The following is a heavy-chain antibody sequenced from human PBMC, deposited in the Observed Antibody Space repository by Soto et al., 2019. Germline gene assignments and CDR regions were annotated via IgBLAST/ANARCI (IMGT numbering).Heavy chain of an antibody. D-gene: IGHD2-8*01. CDR2: ISGSGGST. J-gene: IGHJ5*02. V-gene: IGHV3-23*01. CDR3: AKDRCIRPRAFSTCLDP. CDR1: GFTFSSYA. Sequence: GGSLRLSCAASGFTFSSYAMSWVRQAPGKGLEWVSAISGSGGSTYYADSVKGRFTISRDNSKNTLYLQMNSLRAEDTAVYYCAKDRCIRPRAFSTCLDPWGQGTLVTVSS.